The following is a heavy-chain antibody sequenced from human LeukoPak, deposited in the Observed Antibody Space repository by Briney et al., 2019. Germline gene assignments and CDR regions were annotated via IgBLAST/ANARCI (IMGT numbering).Heavy chain of an antibody. CDR2: ISGSGGST. Sequence: PGGSLRLSCAASGFTFSSYAMSWVRQAPGKGLEWVSAISGSGGSTYYADSVKGRFTISRDNSKNTLYLQMNSLRAEDTAVYYCAKDYDILTGYPAFFDYWGQGTLVTVPS. J-gene: IGHJ4*02. D-gene: IGHD3-9*01. CDR3: AKDYDILTGYPAFFDY. CDR1: GFTFSSYA. V-gene: IGHV3-23*01.